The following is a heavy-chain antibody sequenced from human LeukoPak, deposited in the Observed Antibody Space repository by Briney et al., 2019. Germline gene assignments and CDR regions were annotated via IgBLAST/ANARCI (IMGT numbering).Heavy chain of an antibody. CDR2: IGGSSGAT. CDR1: RFTFSTYA. V-gene: IGHV3-23*01. J-gene: IGHJ2*01. Sequence: GGSLRLSCAASRFTFSTYAMNWVRQAPGKGLECVSTIGGSSGATYHADSVKGRFIVSRDNSKNILYLQINSLRADDTAVYYCAKRGEGCSGVSCLYWYFDIWGRGTLVTVSS. D-gene: IGHD2-15*01. CDR3: AKRGEGCSGVSCLYWYFDI.